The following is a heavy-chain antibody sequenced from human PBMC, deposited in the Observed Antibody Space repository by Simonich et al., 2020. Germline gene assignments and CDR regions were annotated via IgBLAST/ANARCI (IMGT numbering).Heavy chain of an antibody. Sequence: QLQLQESGPGLVKPSETLSLTCTVSGGSISSSSYYWGWIRQPPGKGLGWIGSIYYSGRTYYNPALKSRVAMSVDTSKNQFSLKLSSVTAADTAVYYCARQRVLMVYAIDYWGQGTLVTVSS. CDR2: IYYSGRT. V-gene: IGHV4-39*01. D-gene: IGHD2-8*01. J-gene: IGHJ4*02. CDR1: GGSISSSSYY. CDR3: ARQRVLMVYAIDY.